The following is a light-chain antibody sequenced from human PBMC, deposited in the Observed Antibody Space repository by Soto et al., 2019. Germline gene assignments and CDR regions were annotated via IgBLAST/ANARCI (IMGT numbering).Light chain of an antibody. CDR1: QSVGSA. J-gene: IGKJ4*01. CDR3: QRDKNWPPLT. V-gene: IGKV3-15*01. Sequence: EIVMTQSPATLSVSPGETATLSCRASQSVGSAVAWYQHKPGQAPRLLLVAAFIMATGVPGRFSGGGSGTEFTLTISSLQSEDVAVYDCQRDKNWPPLTFGGGTTVEIK. CDR2: AAF.